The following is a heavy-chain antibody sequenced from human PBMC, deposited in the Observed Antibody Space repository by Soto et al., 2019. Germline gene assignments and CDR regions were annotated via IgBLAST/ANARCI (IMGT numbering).Heavy chain of an antibody. J-gene: IGHJ6*02. Sequence: PGGSLRLSCAASGFTFSSYGMHWVRQAPGKGLEWVAVIWYDGSNKYYAESVKGRFNISRDNSKNTLYLQMNSLRAEDTAVYYCARGIPDIVLVPAASYYYYYGMDVWGQGT. D-gene: IGHD2-2*01. CDR2: IWYDGSNK. V-gene: IGHV3-33*01. CDR1: GFTFSSYG. CDR3: ARGIPDIVLVPAASYYYYYGMDV.